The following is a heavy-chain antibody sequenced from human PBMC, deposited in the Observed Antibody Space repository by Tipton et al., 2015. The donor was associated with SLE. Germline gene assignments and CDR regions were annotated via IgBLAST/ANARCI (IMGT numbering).Heavy chain of an antibody. D-gene: IGHD1-26*01. V-gene: IGHV4-59*12. CDR3: ATDSGTYYFDF. Sequence: TLSLTCTVSGGSLSSYYWSWIRQSPEKGLEWIGYLSYSGSTNYNPSLESRVTISVDTSKNQFSLKLSSVTAADTAVYYCATDSGTYYFDFWGQGVLVNVSS. CDR2: LSYSGST. CDR1: GGSLSSYY. J-gene: IGHJ4*02.